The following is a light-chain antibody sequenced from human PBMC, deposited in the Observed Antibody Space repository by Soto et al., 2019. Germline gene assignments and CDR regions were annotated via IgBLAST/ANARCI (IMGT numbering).Light chain of an antibody. CDR1: SSDVGGYNR. J-gene: IGLJ1*01. V-gene: IGLV2-18*02. CDR3: TSYATGSAYV. CDR2: DVS. Sequence: QSALTQPPSVSGSPGQSVTISCTGTSSDVGGYNRVSWYQQPPCKAPKLLIYDVSNRPSGGFTRFSGSKSGNTASLTISGLQAEDEADYYCTSYATGSAYVFGPGTRSPS.